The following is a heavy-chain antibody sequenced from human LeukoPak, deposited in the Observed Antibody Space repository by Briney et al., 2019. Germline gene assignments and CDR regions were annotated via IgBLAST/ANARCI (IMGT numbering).Heavy chain of an antibody. CDR2: VTEDGGGS. V-gene: IGHV3-43*02. CDR1: GFTFDDYA. J-gene: IGHJ4*02. D-gene: IGHD3-22*01. Sequence: GGSLRLSCAASGFTFDDYAMHWVRQAPGKGLEWISLVTEDGGGSNYADSVKGRFTISRDNSKHFLFLQMNSLRTEDTALYYCAKGWSSGFHDYWGQGTLVTVSS. CDR3: AKGWSSGFHDY.